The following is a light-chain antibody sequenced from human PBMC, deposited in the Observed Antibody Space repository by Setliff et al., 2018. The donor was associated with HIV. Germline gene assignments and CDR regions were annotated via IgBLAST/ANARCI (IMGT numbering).Light chain of an antibody. Sequence: QSVLTQPPSASGTPGQRVTISCSGSSSNIGSNTVNWYQHLPGPAPKLLIYGDTHRPSRVPDRFSGSKSGTSASLAISGLQSEDEADYYCAAWDDSLNGYVFGTGTKGTVL. CDR3: AAWDDSLNGYV. CDR1: SSNIGSNT. CDR2: GDT. V-gene: IGLV1-44*01. J-gene: IGLJ1*01.